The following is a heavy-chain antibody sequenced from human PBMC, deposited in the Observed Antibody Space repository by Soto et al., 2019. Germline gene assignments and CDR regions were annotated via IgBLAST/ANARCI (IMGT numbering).Heavy chain of an antibody. J-gene: IGHJ6*04. CDR2: INPAGGYS. CDR3: ARALFGTDSVPVGAESRYYVMDV. Sequence: ASVKVSCKASQYNFTNYCVHWVRQAPGQGLEWMGVINPAGGYSKYAQRFRGRVTMTRDTSTNTVYMDLRSLRPEDTAVYFCARALFGTDSVPVGAESRYYVMDVWGRGTTVTVS. D-gene: IGHD3-22*01. CDR1: QYNFTNYC. V-gene: IGHV1-46*01.